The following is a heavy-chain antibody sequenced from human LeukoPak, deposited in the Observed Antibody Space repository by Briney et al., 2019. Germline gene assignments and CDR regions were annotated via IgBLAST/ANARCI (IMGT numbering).Heavy chain of an antibody. Sequence: GGSLRLSCAASGFTFSGYWMHWVRHAPGKGLVWVSRINSDGSTTNYADSVKGRFTISRDNAKTTLYLQMNSLRGEDTAVYYCATSTYCSGGSCYSRTFQYWGQGTLVTVSS. CDR1: GFTFSGYW. CDR2: INSDGSTT. D-gene: IGHD2-15*01. CDR3: ATSTYCSGGSCYSRTFQY. J-gene: IGHJ4*02. V-gene: IGHV3-74*01.